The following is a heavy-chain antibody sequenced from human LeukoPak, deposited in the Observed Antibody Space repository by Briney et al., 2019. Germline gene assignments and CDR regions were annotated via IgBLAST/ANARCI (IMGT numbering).Heavy chain of an antibody. Sequence: GASVKVSCKASGDTFTGTYMHWGRQGPGEGLEWMGWINPNSGGTNYAQKFQGGVTMTRDTSISTAYMELSRLRADDTAVYYCARDLQTVVVAATHGNWFDPWGQGTLVTGSS. V-gene: IGHV1-2*02. D-gene: IGHD2-15*01. CDR1: GDTFTGTY. J-gene: IGHJ5*02. CDR3: ARDLQTVVVAATHGNWFDP. CDR2: INPNSGGT.